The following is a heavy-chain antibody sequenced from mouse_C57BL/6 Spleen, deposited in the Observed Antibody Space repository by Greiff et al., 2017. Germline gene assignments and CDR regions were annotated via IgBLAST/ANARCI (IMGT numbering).Heavy chain of an antibody. D-gene: IGHD2-4*01. CDR1: GYTFTDYY. CDR3: ERPHNDYDDAWLAY. J-gene: IGHJ3*01. CDR2: INPNNGGT. V-gene: IGHV1-26*01. Sequence: EVQLQQSGPELVKPGASVKISCKASGYTFTDYYMNWVKQSHGKSLEWIGDINPNNGGTSYNQNFKGKATLTVDKSSSTAYMELRSLTSVNSAVSYSERPHNDYDDAWLAYWGQGTLVTVSA.